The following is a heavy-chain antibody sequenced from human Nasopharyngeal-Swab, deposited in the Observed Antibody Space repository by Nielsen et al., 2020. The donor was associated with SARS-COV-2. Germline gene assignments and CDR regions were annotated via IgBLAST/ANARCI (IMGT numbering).Heavy chain of an antibody. CDR2: IRSKAYGGTT. CDR3: TTDLVGATGGLY. D-gene: IGHD1-26*01. V-gene: IGHV3-49*04. J-gene: IGHJ4*02. Sequence: GESLKISCTASGFTFGDYAMSWVRQAPGKGLEWVGFIRSKAYGGTTDYAAPVKGRFTISRDDSKNTLYLQMNSLKTEDTAVYYCTTDLVGATGGLYWGQGTLVTVSS. CDR1: GFTFGDYA.